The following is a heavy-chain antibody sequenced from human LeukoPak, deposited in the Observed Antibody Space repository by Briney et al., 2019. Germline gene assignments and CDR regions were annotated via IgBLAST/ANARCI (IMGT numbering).Heavy chain of an antibody. CDR3: ARSRSRGYSGDFDY. J-gene: IGHJ4*02. Sequence: PSETLSLTCIVSGGSISGYYWSWIRQPPGKGPEWIGYIYYTGTTNYNPSLKSRITISADTSKNQFSLKLSSVTAADTAVYYCARSRSRGYSGDFDYWGQGTLVTVSS. D-gene: IGHD5-12*01. V-gene: IGHV4-59*01. CDR2: IYYTGTT. CDR1: GGSISGYY.